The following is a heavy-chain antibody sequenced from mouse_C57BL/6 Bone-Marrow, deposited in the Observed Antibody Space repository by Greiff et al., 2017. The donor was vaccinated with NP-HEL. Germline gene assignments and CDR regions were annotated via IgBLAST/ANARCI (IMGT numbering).Heavy chain of an antibody. D-gene: IGHD1-1*01. CDR3: ARRRVILLKPLYFDV. Sequence: QVQLQQSGAELVKPGASVKISCKASGYAFSSYWMNWVKQRPGKGLEWIGQIYPGDGDTNYNGKFKGKATLTADKSSSTAYMQLSSLTSEDSAVYFCARRRVILLKPLYFDVWGTGTTVTVSS. CDR1: GYAFSSYW. CDR2: IYPGDGDT. J-gene: IGHJ1*03. V-gene: IGHV1-80*01.